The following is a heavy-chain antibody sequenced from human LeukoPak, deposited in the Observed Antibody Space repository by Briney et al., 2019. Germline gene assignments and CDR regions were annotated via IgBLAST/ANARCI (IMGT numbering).Heavy chain of an antibody. CDR2: ISYDGSDK. J-gene: IGHJ4*02. D-gene: IGHD2-21*02. CDR3: ARFYCGGDCYFYFDY. CDR1: GFTFSDYA. Sequence: AGRSLRLSCAASGFTFSDYAMNWVRQAPGKGLEWVAVISYDGSDKYYADSVKGRFTISRDNSKNTLYLQTNSLRAEDTAMYYCARFYCGGDCYFYFDYWGQGTLVTVSS. V-gene: IGHV3-30*04.